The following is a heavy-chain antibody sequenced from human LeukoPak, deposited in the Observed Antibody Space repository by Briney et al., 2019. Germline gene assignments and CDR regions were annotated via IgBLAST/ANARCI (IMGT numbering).Heavy chain of an antibody. J-gene: IGHJ3*02. Sequence: GGSLRLSCAASGFTFSSDWRSWVREAPGKGLGWVANIKQEGSEKYYVDSVKGRFTISRDNAKNSLYLQMNSLRAEDTAVYYCARAYYDFWSANKGAFDIWGQGTMVTVSS. CDR2: IKQEGSEK. CDR3: ARAYYDFWSANKGAFDI. V-gene: IGHV3-7*01. D-gene: IGHD3-3*01. CDR1: GFTFSSDW.